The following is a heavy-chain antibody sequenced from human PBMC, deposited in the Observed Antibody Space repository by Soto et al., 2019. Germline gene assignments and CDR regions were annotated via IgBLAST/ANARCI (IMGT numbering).Heavy chain of an antibody. J-gene: IGHJ4*02. CDR2: ISAYNGNT. Sequence: ASVKVSCKASGYTFTSYGISWVRQAPGQGLEWMGWISAYNGNTNYAQKLQGRVTMTTDTSTSTAYMELRSLRSDDTAVYYWSAQYCISTSCYYYWGQGTLVPVAS. CDR1: GYTFTSYG. D-gene: IGHD2-2*01. V-gene: IGHV1-18*01. CDR3: SAQYCISTSCYYY.